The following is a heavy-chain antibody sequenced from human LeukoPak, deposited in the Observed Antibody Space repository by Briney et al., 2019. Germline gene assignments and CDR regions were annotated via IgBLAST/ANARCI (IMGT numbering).Heavy chain of an antibody. CDR2: IHDDGRT. Sequence: SETLSLTCSVSGGSMSDSITWGWVRQPPGKGLEWLANIHDDGRTAPNPSLRSRLTISQDRPKNQFSLKVSSVTAADTAFYYCAIAITAAGLDLWGQGILVTVSS. J-gene: IGHJ5*02. CDR1: GGSMSDSIT. CDR3: AIAITAAGLDL. V-gene: IGHV4/OR15-8*01. D-gene: IGHD6-25*01.